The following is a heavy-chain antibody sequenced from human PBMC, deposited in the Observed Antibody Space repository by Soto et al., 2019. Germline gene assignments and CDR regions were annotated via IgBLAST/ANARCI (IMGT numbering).Heavy chain of an antibody. J-gene: IGHJ4*02. V-gene: IGHV4-31*01. CDR1: GGSITSSGYY. CDR2: TSNSGST. CDR3: ARGGGSTKVDY. D-gene: IGHD2-2*01. Sequence: QVQLQESGPGLVKPSQTLSLTCTVSGGSITSSGYYWSWIRQHPGEGLEWIGFTSNSGSTSYNPSLQRPVTISVATSSNQFSLNLKSVTEADTGGYYCARGGGSTKVDYWGQGTLVTVSP.